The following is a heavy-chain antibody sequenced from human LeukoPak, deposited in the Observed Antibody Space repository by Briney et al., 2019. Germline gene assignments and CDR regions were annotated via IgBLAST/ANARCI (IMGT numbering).Heavy chain of an antibody. D-gene: IGHD6-13*01. CDR1: GGSISRGGSY. CDR3: ARGIAAAVSLDV. CDR2: IYYSGST. Sequence: TLSLTCTVSGGSISRGGSYWSWIRQHPGKGLEWIGYIYYSGSTYYNPSLKSRVTISVDTSKNQFSLKLSSVTAADTAVYYCARGIAAAVSLDVWGQGTTVTVS. V-gene: IGHV4-31*03. J-gene: IGHJ6*02.